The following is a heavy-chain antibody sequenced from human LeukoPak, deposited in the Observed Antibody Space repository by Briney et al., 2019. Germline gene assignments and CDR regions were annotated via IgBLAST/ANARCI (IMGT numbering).Heavy chain of an antibody. CDR2: IYYSGST. D-gene: IGHD5-12*01. V-gene: IGHV4-59*01. CDR3: ARSLVATPIYYYYYGMDV. CDR1: GGSISSYY. J-gene: IGHJ6*02. Sequence: SETLSLTCTVSGGSISSYYWSWIRQPPGKGLEWIGYIYYSGSTNYNPSLKSRVTISVDTSKNQFSLKLSSVTAADTAVYYCARSLVATPIYYYYYGMDVWGQGTTVTVSS.